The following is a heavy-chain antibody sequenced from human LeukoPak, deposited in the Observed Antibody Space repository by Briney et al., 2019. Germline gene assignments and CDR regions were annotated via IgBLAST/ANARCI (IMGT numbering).Heavy chain of an antibody. CDR1: GGSFSGYC. Sequence: SETLSLTCAVYGGSFSGYCWSWIRQPPGKGLEWIGEINHSGSTNYNPSLKSRVTISVDTSKNQFSLKLSSVNAADTAVYYCARGDIAAAVDYWGQGTLVTVSS. V-gene: IGHV4-34*01. CDR3: ARGDIAAAVDY. CDR2: INHSGST. D-gene: IGHD6-13*01. J-gene: IGHJ4*02.